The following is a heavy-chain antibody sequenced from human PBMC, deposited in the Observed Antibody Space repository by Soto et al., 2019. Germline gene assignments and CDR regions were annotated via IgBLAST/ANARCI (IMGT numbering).Heavy chain of an antibody. D-gene: IGHD3-16*01. CDR1: GFTFSTYW. CDR3: ARDGGTYFDY. V-gene: IGHV3-74*01. Sequence: EVQLVESGGGLVQPGGSLRLSCAASGFTFSTYWIHWVRQAPGKGLVWVSRLDNDGTNTRYADSVKGRFTVSRDNGKNTVYLQMDSLRAEDTAVYYCARDGGTYFDYWGQGTLVTVSS. CDR2: LDNDGTNT. J-gene: IGHJ4*02.